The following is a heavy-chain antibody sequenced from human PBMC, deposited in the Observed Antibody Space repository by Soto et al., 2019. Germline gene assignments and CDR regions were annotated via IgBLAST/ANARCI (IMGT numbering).Heavy chain of an antibody. V-gene: IGHV3-23*01. CDR2: ISGSGGST. Sequence: GESLKISCAASGFTFSAYSMNWVRQAPGKGLEWVSAISGSGGSTYYADSVKGRFTISRDNSKNTLYLQMNSLRAEDTAVYYCAKARAQYYDFWSGYPVDYWGQGTLVTVSS. CDR1: GFTFSAYS. CDR3: AKARAQYYDFWSGYPVDY. D-gene: IGHD3-3*01. J-gene: IGHJ4*02.